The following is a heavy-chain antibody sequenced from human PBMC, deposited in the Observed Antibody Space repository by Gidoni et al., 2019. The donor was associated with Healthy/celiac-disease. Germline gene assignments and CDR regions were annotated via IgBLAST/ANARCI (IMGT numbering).Heavy chain of an antibody. J-gene: IGHJ4*02. CDR2: INHSGST. Sequence: QVQLQQWGAGLLKPSETLSLTCAVYGGSFSGYYWSWIRQPPGKGLEWIGEINHSGSTNYNPSLKSRVTISVDTSKNQFSLKLSSVTAADTAVYYCARLEIAVAGTDYFDYWGQGTLVTVSS. D-gene: IGHD6-19*01. CDR1: GGSFSGYY. CDR3: ARLEIAVAGTDYFDY. V-gene: IGHV4-34*01.